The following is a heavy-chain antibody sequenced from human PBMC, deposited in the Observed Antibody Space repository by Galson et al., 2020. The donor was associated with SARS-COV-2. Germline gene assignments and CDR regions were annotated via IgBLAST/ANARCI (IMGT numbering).Heavy chain of an antibody. Sequence: GGSLRLSCAASGFTFDDYGMSWVRQAPGKGLEWVSGINWNGGSTGYADSVKGRFTISRDNAKNSLYLQMNSLRAEDTALYYCARGGWPPQLGGYYYYYGMDVWGQGTTVTVSS. J-gene: IGHJ6*02. CDR2: INWNGGST. D-gene: IGHD1-26*01. CDR3: ARGGWPPQLGGYYYYYGMDV. V-gene: IGHV3-20*04. CDR1: GFTFDDYG.